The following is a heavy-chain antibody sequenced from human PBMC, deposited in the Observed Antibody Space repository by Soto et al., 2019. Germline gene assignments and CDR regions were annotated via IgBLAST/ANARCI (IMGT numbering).Heavy chain of an antibody. Sequence: QAQLVQSGAEVKKPGASVKVSCKASGYTFTGYDINWVRQATGQGLEWMGWMNPNSGNTGYAQNFQGRVTMTRDNSITPAYMELTRLREDDSAVYYCAGEKVGTTGIDFWGQGTLVTVSS. D-gene: IGHD1-26*01. CDR1: GYTFTGYD. V-gene: IGHV1-8*01. CDR3: AGEKVGTTGIDF. J-gene: IGHJ4*02. CDR2: MNPNSGNT.